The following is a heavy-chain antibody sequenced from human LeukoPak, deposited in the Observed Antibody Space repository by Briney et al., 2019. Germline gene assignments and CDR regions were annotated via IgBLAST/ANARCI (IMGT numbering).Heavy chain of an antibody. J-gene: IGHJ3*02. V-gene: IGHV4-59*01. CDR3: ARENVAVPAAGDAFDI. Sequence: SETLSLTCTVSGGSISSYYWSWIRQPPGKGLEWIGYIYYSGSTNYNPSLKSRVTISVDTSKNQFSLKLSSVTAADTAVYYCARENVAVPAAGDAFDIWGQGTMVTVSS. CDR2: IYYSGST. D-gene: IGHD2-2*01. CDR1: GGSISSYY.